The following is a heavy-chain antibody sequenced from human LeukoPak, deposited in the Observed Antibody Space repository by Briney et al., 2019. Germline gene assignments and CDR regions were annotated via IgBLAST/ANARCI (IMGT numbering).Heavy chain of an antibody. CDR2: IRSKANSYAT. CDR1: GFTFGGSA. Sequence: GGSLRLSCAASGFTFGGSAMHWVRQASGKGLEWVGRIRSKANSYATAYAASVKGRFTISRDDSKNTAYLQMNSLKTEDTAVYYCTSLSSRLLWFGELFSPGMDVWGQGTTVTVSS. CDR3: TSLSSRLLWFGELFSPGMDV. V-gene: IGHV3-73*01. J-gene: IGHJ6*02. D-gene: IGHD3-10*01.